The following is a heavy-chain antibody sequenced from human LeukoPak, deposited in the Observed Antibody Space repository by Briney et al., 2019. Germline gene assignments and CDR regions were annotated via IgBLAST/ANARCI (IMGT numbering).Heavy chain of an antibody. CDR3: ARETEDDSIFGVVFGPLDY. J-gene: IGHJ4*02. CDR2: ILPIIHIP. V-gene: IGHV1-69*04. Sequence: XVSCKASGGTFGTYTISWVRQAPGQGLEWMGRILPIIHIPDYAQKFQDRVTITADTYTKTAYMEMGSLRSEDTAVYYCARETEDDSIFGVVFGPLDYWGQGTLVTVSS. CDR1: GGTFGTYT. D-gene: IGHD3-3*01.